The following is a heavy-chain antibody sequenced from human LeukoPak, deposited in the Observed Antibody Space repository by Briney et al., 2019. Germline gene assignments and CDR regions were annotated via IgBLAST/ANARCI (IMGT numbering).Heavy chain of an antibody. CDR3: AKDPRAAGRPLGLNWFDP. CDR2: IRYDGSNK. V-gene: IGHV3-30*02. CDR1: GFTFSSYG. Sequence: PGGSLRLSCAVSGFTFSSYGMHWVRQAPGKGLEWVAFIRYDGSNKYYADSVKGRFTISRDNSKNTLYLQMNSLRAEDTAVYYCAKDPRAAGRPLGLNWFDPWGQGTLVTVSS. D-gene: IGHD6-13*01. J-gene: IGHJ5*02.